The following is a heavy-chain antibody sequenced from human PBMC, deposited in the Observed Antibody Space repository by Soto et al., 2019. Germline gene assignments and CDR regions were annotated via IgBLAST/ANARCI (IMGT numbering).Heavy chain of an antibody. CDR3: ATNCGIACYPNFDY. J-gene: IGHJ4*02. CDR2: ISGSGGTT. Sequence: EVQLLESGGGLVQPGGSLRLSCAASGFTFSSYAMSWVRQAPGRGLEWVSAISGSGGTTYYGDSVRGRFTVSRDNSRDTLYLQKISMRADDTALDYCATNCGIACYPNFDYWGQGTLVTVSS. V-gene: IGHV3-23*01. CDR1: GFTFSSYA. D-gene: IGHD2-21*02.